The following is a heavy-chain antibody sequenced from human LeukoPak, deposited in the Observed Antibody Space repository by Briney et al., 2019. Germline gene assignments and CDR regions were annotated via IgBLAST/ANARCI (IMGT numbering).Heavy chain of an antibody. CDR3: VKGSSDLYYYYGMDV. V-gene: IGHV3-64D*06. CDR2: ISSNGGST. D-gene: IGHD3-10*01. CDR1: GFTFSSYA. Sequence: GGSLRLSCSASGFTFSSYAMHWVRQAPGKGLEYVSVISSNGGSTYYADSVKGRFTISRDNSKNTLYLQMSSLRAEDTAVYYCVKGSSDLYYYYGMDVWGQGTTVTVSS. J-gene: IGHJ6*02.